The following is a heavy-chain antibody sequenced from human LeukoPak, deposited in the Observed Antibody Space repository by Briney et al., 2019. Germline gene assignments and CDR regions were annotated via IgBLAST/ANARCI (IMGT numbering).Heavy chain of an antibody. J-gene: IGHJ4*02. Sequence: SETLSLTCTVSGGSISSYYWSWIRQPPGKGLEWIGYIYYSGSTNYNPSLKGRVTISVDTSKNQFSLKLSSVTAADTAVYYCARGVVDSSEFDYWGQGTLVTVSS. V-gene: IGHV4-59*01. CDR1: GGSISSYY. D-gene: IGHD2-2*01. CDR3: ARGVVDSSEFDY. CDR2: IYYSGST.